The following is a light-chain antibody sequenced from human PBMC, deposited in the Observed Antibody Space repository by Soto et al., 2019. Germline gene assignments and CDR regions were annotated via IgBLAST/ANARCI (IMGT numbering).Light chain of an antibody. CDR2: SNN. Sequence: QSVLTQPPSASGTPGQKVTISCSGSSSNIGSNTVTWYQHLPGTAPKLLIYSNNQRSSGVPGRFSGSKSGTSASLAITGVQSEDGDDYYCAAWDDSLHVYFFGTGTKLTVL. CDR3: AAWDDSLHVYF. J-gene: IGLJ1*01. V-gene: IGLV1-44*01. CDR1: SSNIGSNT.